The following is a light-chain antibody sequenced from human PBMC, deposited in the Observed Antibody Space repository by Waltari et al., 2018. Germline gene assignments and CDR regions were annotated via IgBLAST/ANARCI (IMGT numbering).Light chain of an antibody. J-gene: IGKJ2*01. CDR2: KSF. Sequence: DIQMTPSPSTLSASVGDRVTITCRASQSLSNWLAWYQQKPGKAPKVLIYKSFTLQSGVPSRFSGSGSETEFSLTISSLQPDDFATYYCQQYNIWPYTFGQGTTLEI. CDR1: QSLSNW. V-gene: IGKV1-5*03. CDR3: QQYNIWPYT.